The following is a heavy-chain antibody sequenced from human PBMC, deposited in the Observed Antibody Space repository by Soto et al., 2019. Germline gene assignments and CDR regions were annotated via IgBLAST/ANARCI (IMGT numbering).Heavy chain of an antibody. V-gene: IGHV3-23*01. Sequence: GGSLRLSCAASGFTFNIYAMSWVRQAPGKGLEWVSAISGSGGGTYSAASVKGRFSISRDSSKNTVYLQMDRLRAEDTAVYYCARNYYGSGSYAPWFDPWGQGTLVTVSS. CDR2: ISGSGGGT. D-gene: IGHD3-10*01. CDR3: ARNYYGSGSYAPWFDP. CDR1: GFTFNIYA. J-gene: IGHJ5*02.